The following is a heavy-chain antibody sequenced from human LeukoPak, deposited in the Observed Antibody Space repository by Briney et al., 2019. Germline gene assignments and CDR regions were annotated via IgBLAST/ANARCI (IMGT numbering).Heavy chain of an antibody. D-gene: IGHD2-15*01. Sequence: ASVKVSCKASGYTFTSYDINWVRHATGQGLEWMGWMNPNSGNTGYAQKFQGRVTMTRNTSISTAYMELSSLGSEDTAVYYCARGAPGSYCSGGSCPYFDYWGQGTLVAVSS. CDR1: GYTFTSYD. V-gene: IGHV1-8*01. CDR3: ARGAPGSYCSGGSCPYFDY. CDR2: MNPNSGNT. J-gene: IGHJ4*02.